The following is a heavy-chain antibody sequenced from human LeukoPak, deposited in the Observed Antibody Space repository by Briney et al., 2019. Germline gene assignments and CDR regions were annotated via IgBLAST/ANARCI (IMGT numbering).Heavy chain of an antibody. Sequence: GGSLRLSCAASGFTLSNYWMNWVRQAPGKGLEWVANIKQDGSEKYYVASVKGRFTISRDITKNSVYLQMNSLRVEDTAVYYCARNRGVDSWGQGTLVTVSP. J-gene: IGHJ5*01. CDR1: GFTLSNYW. CDR3: ARNRGVDS. D-gene: IGHD2/OR15-2a*01. CDR2: IKQDGSEK. V-gene: IGHV3-7*05.